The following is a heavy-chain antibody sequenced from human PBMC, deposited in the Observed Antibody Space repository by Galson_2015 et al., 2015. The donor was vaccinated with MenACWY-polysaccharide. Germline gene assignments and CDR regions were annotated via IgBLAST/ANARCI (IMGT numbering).Heavy chain of an antibody. CDR3: TAKYGDYQPPYYYYMDV. CDR1: GFTFSGSA. D-gene: IGHD4-17*01. J-gene: IGHJ6*03. V-gene: IGHV3-73*01. Sequence: SLRLSCAASGFTFSGSAMHWVRQASGKGLEWVGRVRSKANSYATAYAASVKGRFTISRDDSKNTAYLQMNSLKTEDTAVYYCTAKYGDYQPPYYYYMDVWGKGTTVTVSS. CDR2: VRSKANSYAT.